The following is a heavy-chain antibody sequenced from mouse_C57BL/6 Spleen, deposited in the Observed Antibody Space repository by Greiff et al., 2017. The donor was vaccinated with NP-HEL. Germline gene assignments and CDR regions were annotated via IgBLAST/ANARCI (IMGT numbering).Heavy chain of an antibody. CDR1: GYSFTGYY. D-gene: IGHD1-1*01. CDR2: IYPYNGVS. Sequence: EVQLQESGPELVKPGASVKISCKASGYSFTGYYMHWVKQSHGNILDWIGYIYPYNGVSSYNQKFKGKATLTVDKSSSTAYMELRSLTSEDSAVYYCARSPYFTTVVAYYFDYWGQGTTLTVSS. CDR3: ARSPYFTTVVAYYFDY. J-gene: IGHJ2*01. V-gene: IGHV1-31*01.